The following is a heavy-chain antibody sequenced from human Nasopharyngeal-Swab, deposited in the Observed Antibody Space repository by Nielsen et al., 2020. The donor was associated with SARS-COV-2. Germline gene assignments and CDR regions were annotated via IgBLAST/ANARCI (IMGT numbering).Heavy chain of an antibody. CDR2: IYYSGST. V-gene: IGHV4-39*01. D-gene: IGHD3-10*01. CDR3: ARHRGYYYGSGSYPSHAFDI. J-gene: IGHJ3*02. Sequence: SETLSLTCTVSGGSISSSSYYWDWIRQPPGKGLEWIGSIYYSGSTYYNPSLKSRVTITVDTSKNQFSLKLSSVTAADTAVYYCARHRGYYYGSGSYPSHAFDIWGQGTMVTVSS. CDR1: GGSISSSSYY.